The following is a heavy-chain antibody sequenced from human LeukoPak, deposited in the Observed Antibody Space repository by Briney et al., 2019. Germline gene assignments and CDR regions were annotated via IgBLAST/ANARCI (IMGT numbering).Heavy chain of an antibody. J-gene: IGHJ5*02. D-gene: IGHD6-6*01. CDR1: GGSFSGYY. CDR2: INHSGST. CDR3: ARVAATTTRNWFDP. V-gene: IGHV4-34*01. Sequence: SETLTLTCAVYGGSFSGYYWSWIRQPPGKGLEWVGEINHSGSTNYNPSLKSRVTISVDTSKNQFSLKLSSVTAADTAVYYCARVAATTTRNWFDPWGQGTLVTVSS.